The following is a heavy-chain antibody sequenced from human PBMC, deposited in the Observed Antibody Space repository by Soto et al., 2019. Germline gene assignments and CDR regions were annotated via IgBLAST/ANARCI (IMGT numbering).Heavy chain of an antibody. J-gene: IGHJ3*02. Sequence: SETLSLTCSVSGGSISSYYWSWIRQPPGKGLEWIAYIYYSGSTKYNPSLKSRVTISVATSKTQFSLKLSSVTAADTAVYYCVVRGVINPGYDAFDIWGQGTMVTVSS. D-gene: IGHD3-10*01. CDR3: VVRGVINPGYDAFDI. V-gene: IGHV4-59*08. CDR2: IYYSGST. CDR1: GGSISSYY.